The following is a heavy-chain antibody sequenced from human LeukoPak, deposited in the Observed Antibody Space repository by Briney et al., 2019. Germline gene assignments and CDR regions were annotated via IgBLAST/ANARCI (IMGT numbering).Heavy chain of an antibody. CDR2: ITGSGGTT. Sequence: PGGSLRLSCAASGFTFSSYDMSWVRQAPGKGPQWVSAITGSGGTTYYADSVKGRFTISRDNSKNTLYLQMNSLRDEDTAVYYCAKIQGYFDYWGQGNLVTVSS. CDR3: AKIQGYFDY. CDR1: GFTFSSYD. J-gene: IGHJ4*02. V-gene: IGHV3-23*01.